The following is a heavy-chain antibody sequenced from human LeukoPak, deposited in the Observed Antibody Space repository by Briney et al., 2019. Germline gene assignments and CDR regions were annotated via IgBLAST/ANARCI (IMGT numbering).Heavy chain of an antibody. V-gene: IGHV3-23*01. CDR2: ISGSGGST. D-gene: IGHD2-21*01. Sequence: GGSLRLSCAASGFTFSSYAMSWVRQAPGKGLEWVSAISGSGGSTYYADSVKGRFTISRDNSKNTLYLQMNSLRAEDTAVYYCAKDPLYCGGDCWWFDPWGQGTLVTVSS. CDR3: AKDPLYCGGDCWWFDP. CDR1: GFTFSSYA. J-gene: IGHJ5*02.